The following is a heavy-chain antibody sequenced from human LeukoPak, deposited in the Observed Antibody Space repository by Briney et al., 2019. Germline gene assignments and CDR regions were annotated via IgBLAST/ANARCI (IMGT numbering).Heavy chain of an antibody. D-gene: IGHD6-6*01. CDR2: ISGSGGST. CDR3: AAQSARPQYYFDY. J-gene: IGHJ4*02. CDR1: GFTFSSYA. Sequence: GGSLRLSCAASGFTFSSYAMSWVRQAPGKGLEWVSAISGSGGSTYYADSVKGRFTISRDNSKNTLYLQMNSLRAEDTAVYYCAAQSARPQYYFDYWGQGTLVTVPS. V-gene: IGHV3-23*01.